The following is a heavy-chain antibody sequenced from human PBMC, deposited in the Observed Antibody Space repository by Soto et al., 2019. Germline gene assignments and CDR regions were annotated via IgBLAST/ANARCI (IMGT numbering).Heavy chain of an antibody. D-gene: IGHD4-4*01. Sequence: GGSLRLSCAASGFTFSNYAMSWVRQAPGKGLEWVSSISGGGGTTYYADSVKGRFTISRDNSKNTLYLQMNSLRAEDTAVYYCAKDTDYYHYYMDVWGKGTTVTVSS. J-gene: IGHJ6*03. CDR3: AKDTDYYHYYMDV. CDR1: GFTFSNYA. CDR2: ISGGGGTT. V-gene: IGHV3-23*01.